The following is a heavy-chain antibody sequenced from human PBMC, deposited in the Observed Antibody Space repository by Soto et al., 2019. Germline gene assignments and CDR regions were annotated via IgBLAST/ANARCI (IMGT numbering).Heavy chain of an antibody. D-gene: IGHD5-18*01. J-gene: IGHJ3*02. V-gene: IGHV4-4*02. CDR2: IYHSGST. CDR1: GGSITRSNW. Sequence: SETLSLTCAVSGGSITRSNWWSWVRQPPGKGLEWIGEIYHSGSTNYNPSLSSRVTISVDKSRNQFSLKLNSVTAADTAVYYCARDKRGYSYGYSAFDIWGQGTMVTVSS. CDR3: ARDKRGYSYGYSAFDI.